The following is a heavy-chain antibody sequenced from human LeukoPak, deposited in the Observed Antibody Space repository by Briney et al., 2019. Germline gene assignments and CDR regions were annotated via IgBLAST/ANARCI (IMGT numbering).Heavy chain of an antibody. Sequence: ASVKVSCKASGYTFTGYYMHWVRQAPGQGLEWMGWISAYNGNTNYAQKLQGRVTMTTDTSTSTAYMELRSLRSDDTAVYFCARDLTEELLLPFDYWGQGTLVTVSS. J-gene: IGHJ4*02. CDR3: ARDLTEELLLPFDY. V-gene: IGHV1-18*04. D-gene: IGHD1-26*01. CDR1: GYTFTGYY. CDR2: ISAYNGNT.